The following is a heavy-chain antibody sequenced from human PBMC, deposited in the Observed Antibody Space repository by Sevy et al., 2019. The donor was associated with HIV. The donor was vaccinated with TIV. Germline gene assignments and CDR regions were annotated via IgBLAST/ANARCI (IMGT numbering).Heavy chain of an antibody. J-gene: IGHJ3*02. Sequence: ASVKVSCKASGVTFSSYAISWVRQAPGQGLEWMGGIIPIFGTANYAQKFQGRVTITADESTSTAYMELSSLRSEDTAVYYCASDVSDNAFDIWGQGTMVTVSS. V-gene: IGHV1-69*13. CDR1: GVTFSSYA. CDR2: IIPIFGTA. CDR3: ASDVSDNAFDI. D-gene: IGHD3-16*02.